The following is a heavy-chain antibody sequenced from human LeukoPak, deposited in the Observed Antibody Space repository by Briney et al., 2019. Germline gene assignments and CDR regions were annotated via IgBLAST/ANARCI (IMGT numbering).Heavy chain of an antibody. D-gene: IGHD2-21*02. CDR3: ARDIHIVVVTASGFDY. CDR1: GFTFSSYA. Sequence: GALRLSCAASGFTFSSYAMHWVRPAPGKGLEWVAVISYDGSNKYYADSVKGRFTISRDNSKNTLYLQMNSLRAEDTAVYYCARDIHIVVVTASGFDYWGQGTLVTVSS. J-gene: IGHJ4*02. CDR2: ISYDGSNK. V-gene: IGHV3-30*04.